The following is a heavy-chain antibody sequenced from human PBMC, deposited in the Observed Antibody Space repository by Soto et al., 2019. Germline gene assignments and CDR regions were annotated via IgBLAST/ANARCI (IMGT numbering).Heavy chain of an antibody. Sequence: QVQLVESGGGVVQPGRSLRLSCAASGFTFSNYALHWVRQAPGKGLEWVAVISFDGSNKDYADSVKGRFTISRDNSKNTLYRQMNSLRAEDTAVYYCASSVGATIVGYHCDYWGQGTLVTVSS. CDR1: GFTFSNYA. J-gene: IGHJ4*02. CDR2: ISFDGSNK. D-gene: IGHD1-26*01. V-gene: IGHV3-30-3*01. CDR3: ASSVGATIVGYHCDY.